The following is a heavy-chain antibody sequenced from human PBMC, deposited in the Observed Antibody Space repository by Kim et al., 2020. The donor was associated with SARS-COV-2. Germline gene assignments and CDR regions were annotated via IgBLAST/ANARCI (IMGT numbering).Heavy chain of an antibody. CDR2: ISSNGGST. CDR3: VKEGGGVSGHYFDY. V-gene: IGHV3-64D*06. CDR1: GFTFSSYA. J-gene: IGHJ4*02. Sequence: GGSLRLSCSASGFTFSSYAMHWVRQAPGKGLEYVSAISSNGGSTYYADSVKGRFTISRDNSKNTLYLQMSSLRAEDTAVYYCVKEGGGVSGHYFDYWGQGTLVTVSS. D-gene: IGHD2-21*01.